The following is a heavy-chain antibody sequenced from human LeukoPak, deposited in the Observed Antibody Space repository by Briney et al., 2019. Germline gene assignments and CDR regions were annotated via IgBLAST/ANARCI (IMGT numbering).Heavy chain of an antibody. CDR2: IYYSGST. D-gene: IGHD1-26*01. Sequence: PSETLSLTCTVSGGSISSYYWSWIRQPPGKGLEWIGYIYYSGSTNYNPSLKSRVTISVDTSKNQFSLKLSSVTAADTAVYYCARGVRASGSCLVYWGQGTLVTVSS. V-gene: IGHV4-59*01. CDR3: ARGVRASGSCLVY. CDR1: GGSISSYY. J-gene: IGHJ4*02.